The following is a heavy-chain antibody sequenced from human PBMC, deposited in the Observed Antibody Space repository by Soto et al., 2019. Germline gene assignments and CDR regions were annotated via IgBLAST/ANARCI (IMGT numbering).Heavy chain of an antibody. CDR3: ARDHRGIYCSSTSCYYFDY. V-gene: IGHV3-33*08. CDR1: GFTFSSYT. J-gene: IGHJ4*02. D-gene: IGHD2-2*01. CDR2: IWYDGSNK. Sequence: HPGGALRLSCAASGFTFSSYTMSWVRQAPGEGLEWVAVIWYDGSNKYFADSVKGRFTISRDNSKNTLYLQMNSLRAEDTAVYYCARDHRGIYCSSTSCYYFDYWGQGTLVTVSS.